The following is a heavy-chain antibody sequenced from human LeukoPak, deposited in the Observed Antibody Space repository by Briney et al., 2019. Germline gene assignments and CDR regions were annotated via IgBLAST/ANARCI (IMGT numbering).Heavy chain of an antibody. CDR1: GGSISSYY. D-gene: IGHD6-13*01. J-gene: IGHJ4*02. V-gene: IGHV4-59*01. CDR3: ASAHTSSWYMDY. Sequence: SETLSLTCSVSGGSISSYYWSWIRQPPGKGLEWIGYIYYSGSTNYNPSLKSRVTISVDTSENQLSLKLSSVTAADTALYYCASAHTSSWYMDYWGQGTLVTVSS. CDR2: IYYSGST.